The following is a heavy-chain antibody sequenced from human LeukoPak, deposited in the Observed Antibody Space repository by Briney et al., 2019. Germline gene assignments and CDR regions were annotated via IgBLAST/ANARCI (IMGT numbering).Heavy chain of an antibody. CDR1: GYSISSGYY. J-gene: IGHJ5*02. Sequence: PSETLSLTCTVSGYSISSGYYWGWIRQAPGKGLEWIGNTYHSGNTYYNPSLKSRVTVSMDTSKNQFSLKVSSVTAADTAFYYCARAYSSSWYWNWFDPWGQGTLVTVSS. CDR3: ARAYSSSWYWNWFDP. CDR2: TYHSGNT. V-gene: IGHV4-38-2*02. D-gene: IGHD6-13*01.